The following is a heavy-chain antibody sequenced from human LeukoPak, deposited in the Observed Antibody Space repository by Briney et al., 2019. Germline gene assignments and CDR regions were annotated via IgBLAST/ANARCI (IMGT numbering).Heavy chain of an antibody. V-gene: IGHV4-59*01. Sequence: SETLSLTCTVSGGSISSYYWSWIRQPPGKGLEWIGYIYYSGSTNYNPSLKSRVTISVDTSKNQFSLKLSSVTAADTAVYYCARSLEAIVFDYWGQGTLVTVSS. J-gene: IGHJ4*02. CDR3: ARSLEAIVFDY. CDR1: GGSISSYY. CDR2: IYYSGST. D-gene: IGHD5-18*01.